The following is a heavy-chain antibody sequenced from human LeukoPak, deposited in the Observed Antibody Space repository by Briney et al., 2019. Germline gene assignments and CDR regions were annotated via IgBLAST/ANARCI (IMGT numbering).Heavy chain of an antibody. D-gene: IGHD3-10*01. CDR3: ARAIIRITMVRGSGYFDY. J-gene: IGHJ4*02. V-gene: IGHV4-59*01. CDR2: IYYSGST. Sequence: SETLSLTCTVSGGSISSYYWSWIRQPPGKGLEWIGYIYYSGSTNYNPSLKSRVTISVDTSKNQFSLKLSSVTAADTAVYYCARAIIRITMVRGSGYFDYWGQGTLVTVSS. CDR1: GGSISSYY.